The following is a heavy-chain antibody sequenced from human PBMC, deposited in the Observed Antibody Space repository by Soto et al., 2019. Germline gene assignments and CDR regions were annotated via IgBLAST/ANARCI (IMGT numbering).Heavy chain of an antibody. V-gene: IGHV3-23*01. CDR1: GFTFSSYA. Sequence: GGSLRLSCAASGFTFSSYAMSWVRQAPGKGLEWVSAISGSGGSTYYADSVKGRFTISRDNSKNTLYLQMNSLRAEDTAVYYCAKVRSPGVAATPVYYYGMDVWGQGTTVTVSS. D-gene: IGHD2-15*01. J-gene: IGHJ6*02. CDR2: ISGSGGST. CDR3: AKVRSPGVAATPVYYYGMDV.